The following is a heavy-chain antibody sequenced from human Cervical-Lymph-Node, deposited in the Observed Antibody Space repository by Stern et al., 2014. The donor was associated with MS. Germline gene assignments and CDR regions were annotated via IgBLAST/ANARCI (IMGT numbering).Heavy chain of an antibody. V-gene: IGHV4-59*13. CDR2: IYYSGST. CDR1: GGSISTYY. CDR3: ARDVGMDV. Sequence: QVQLQESGPGLVKPSETLSLTCTVSGGSISTYYWSWIRQPPGKGLEWIGYIYYSGSTTSNPSLKSRVAISMDTSKNQFSLKVTSVTAADTAVYYCARDVGMDVWGQGTTVTVSS. J-gene: IGHJ6*02.